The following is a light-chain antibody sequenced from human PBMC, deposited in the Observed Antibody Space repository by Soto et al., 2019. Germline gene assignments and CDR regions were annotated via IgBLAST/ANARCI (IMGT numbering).Light chain of an antibody. CDR2: GAS. Sequence: EIVLTQSPGTLSLSPGERATLSCRASQSVSSSDLAWYQQKPGQAPRRLVYGASSRATGIPDRFSGSGSGTDFTLTISRLEPEDFAVDYCQQYGSSPKTFGQGTKVEIK. J-gene: IGKJ1*01. V-gene: IGKV3-20*01. CDR1: QSVSSSD. CDR3: QQYGSSPKT.